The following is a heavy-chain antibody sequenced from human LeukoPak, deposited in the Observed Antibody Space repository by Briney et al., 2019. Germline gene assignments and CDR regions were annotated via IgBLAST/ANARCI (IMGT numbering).Heavy chain of an antibody. J-gene: IGHJ4*02. D-gene: IGHD6-19*01. CDR1: GYTFTSYY. CDR3: AKRYSSGWYGLDY. V-gene: IGHV1-46*01. Sequence: GASVKISCKASGYTFTSYYMHWVRQAPGQGLEWMGIINPSGGSTSYAQKFQGRVTMTRDTSTSTVYMELSSLRSEDTAVYYCAKRYSSGWYGLDYWGQGTLVTVSS. CDR2: INPSGGST.